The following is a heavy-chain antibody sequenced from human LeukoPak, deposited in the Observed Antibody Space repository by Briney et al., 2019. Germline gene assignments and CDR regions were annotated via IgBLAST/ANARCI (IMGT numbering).Heavy chain of an antibody. D-gene: IGHD2-15*01. CDR2: IKRDGSEK. J-gene: IGHJ4*02. CDR1: GFTFSSYW. Sequence: GGSLRLSCAASGFTFSSYWMSWVRQAPGKGLEWVANIKRDGSEKYYVDSVKGRFTISRDNAKNSLYLQMNSLRAEDTAVYYCARARRYCSGGSCYGRFFDYWGQGTLVTVSS. V-gene: IGHV3-7*01. CDR3: ARARRYCSGGSCYGRFFDY.